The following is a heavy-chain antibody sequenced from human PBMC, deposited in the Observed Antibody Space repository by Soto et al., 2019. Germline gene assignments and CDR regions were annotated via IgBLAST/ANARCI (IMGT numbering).Heavy chain of an antibody. CDR2: ISAYNGNT. V-gene: IGHV1-18*01. J-gene: IGHJ5*02. CDR1: GYTFTSYG. CDR3: ATASGYSYGLNWFDP. Sequence: ASVKVSCKASGYTFTSYGISWVRQAPGQGLEWMGWISAYNGNTNYAQKLQGRVTMTTDTSTSTAYMELRSLRSDDTAVYYCATASGYSYGLNWFDPWGQGTLVTVSS. D-gene: IGHD5-18*01.